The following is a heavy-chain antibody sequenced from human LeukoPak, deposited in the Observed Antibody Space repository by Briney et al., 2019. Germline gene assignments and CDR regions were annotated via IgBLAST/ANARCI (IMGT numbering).Heavy chain of an antibody. V-gene: IGHV3-30*02. D-gene: IGHD3-10*01. J-gene: IGHJ4*02. CDR1: GFTFSSYG. CDR3: AKDQRPDGSGSYRLGY. Sequence: GGSLRLSCAASGFTFSSYGMHWVRQAPGKGLEWVAVIWYGGSNKYYADSVKGRFTISRDNSKNTLYLQMNSLRAEDTAVYYCAKDQRPDGSGSYRLGYWGQGTLVTVSS. CDR2: IWYGGSNK.